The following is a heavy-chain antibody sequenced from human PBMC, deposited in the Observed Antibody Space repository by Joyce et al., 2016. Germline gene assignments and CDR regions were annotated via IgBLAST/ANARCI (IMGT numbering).Heavy chain of an antibody. J-gene: IGHJ4*02. V-gene: IGHV4-38-2*02. CDR2: IYPNGKT. CDR1: GDSISSGYF. CDR3: ARDPQNFGF. Sequence: VQLQESGPGLVKPSETLSLTCDVSGDSISSGYFYGWVRQAPGKGLEWIANIYPNGKTYYNASLKSRVTISVDTSKNQLSLKLSSVTAADTAVYYCARDPQNFGFWGQGTLVIVSS. D-gene: IGHD2/OR15-2a*01.